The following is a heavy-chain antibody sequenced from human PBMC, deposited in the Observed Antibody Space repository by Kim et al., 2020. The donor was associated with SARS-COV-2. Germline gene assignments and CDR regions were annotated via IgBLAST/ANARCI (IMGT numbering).Heavy chain of an antibody. Sequence: SETLSLTCTVSGGSISSSSYYWGWIRQPPGKGLEWIGSIYYSGSTYYNPSLKSRVTISVDTSKNQFSLKLSSVTAADTAVYYCARQSSGWSYYYYYGMDVWGQGTTVTVSS. CDR2: IYYSGST. D-gene: IGHD6-19*01. CDR1: GGSISSSSYY. CDR3: ARQSSGWSYYYYYGMDV. V-gene: IGHV4-39*01. J-gene: IGHJ6*02.